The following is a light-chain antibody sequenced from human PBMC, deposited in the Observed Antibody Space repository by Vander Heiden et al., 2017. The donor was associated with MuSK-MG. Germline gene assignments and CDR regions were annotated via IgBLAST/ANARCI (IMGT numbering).Light chain of an antibody. CDR3: QQRSKWPPLT. J-gene: IGKJ4*01. Sequence: EIVLTQSQATLSLSPGERATLSCRASQSVSRYLAWYQQKPGQAPRLLIYDASNRATGIPARFSGSGSGTDFTLTISSLEPEDFAVYYCQQRSKWPPLTFGGGTKVEIK. CDR1: QSVSRY. V-gene: IGKV3-11*01. CDR2: DAS.